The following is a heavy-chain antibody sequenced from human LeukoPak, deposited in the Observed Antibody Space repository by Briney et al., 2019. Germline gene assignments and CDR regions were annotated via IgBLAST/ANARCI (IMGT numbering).Heavy chain of an antibody. J-gene: IGHJ4*02. CDR1: GDTFSSYA. D-gene: IGHD3-10*01. V-gene: IGHV1-69*13. CDR2: IIPMFGTE. CDR3: ARGGITMVRGVITPYYFDY. Sequence: SVKVSCKASGDTFSSYAISWVRQAPGQGLEWMGGIIPMFGTENYAQKLQGRVTITADESTSTAYMDLSSVRSEDTAVYYGARGGITMVRGVITPYYFDYWGQGTLVTVCS.